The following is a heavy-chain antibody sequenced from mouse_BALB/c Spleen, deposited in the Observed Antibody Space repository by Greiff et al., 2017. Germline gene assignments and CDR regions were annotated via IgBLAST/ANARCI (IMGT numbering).Heavy chain of an antibody. CDR1: GFSLSRYS. CDR3: ARAITTVVATPFAY. Sequence: VKLMESGPGLVAPSQSLSITCTVSGFSLSRYSVHWVRQPPGKGLEWLGMIWGGGSTDYNSALKSRLSISRDNSKSQVFLKMNSLQTDDTAMYYCARAITTVVATPFAYWGQGTLVTVSA. J-gene: IGHJ3*01. D-gene: IGHD1-1*01. V-gene: IGHV2-6-4*01. CDR2: IWGGGST.